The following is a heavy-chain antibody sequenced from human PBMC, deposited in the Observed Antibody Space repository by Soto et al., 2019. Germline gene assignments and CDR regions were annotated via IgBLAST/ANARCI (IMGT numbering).Heavy chain of an antibody. J-gene: IGHJ5*02. CDR1: GGSISSYY. Sequence: SETLSLTCTVSGGSISSYYWSWIRQPPGKGLEWIGYIYYSGSTNYNPSLKSRVTISVDTSKNQFSLKLSSVTAADTAVYYCARAISPRYGSRWYWFDPWGQGTLVTVSS. V-gene: IGHV4-59*08. CDR3: ARAISPRYGSRWYWFDP. D-gene: IGHD6-13*01. CDR2: IYYSGST.